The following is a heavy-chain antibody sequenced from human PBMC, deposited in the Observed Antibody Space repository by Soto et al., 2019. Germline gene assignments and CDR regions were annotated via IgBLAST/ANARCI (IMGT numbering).Heavy chain of an antibody. CDR2: VNHSGST. CDR1: GESFSGYY. J-gene: IGHJ4*02. V-gene: IGHV4-34*01. CDR3: ARKMTTVDY. D-gene: IGHD4-4*01. Sequence: SETLSLTCAVYGESFSGYYWTWIRQPPGKGLEWIGEVNHSGSTNYNPSLKSRVTISVDTSKNQFSLKLSSVTAADTAVYYCARKMTTVDYWGQGTLVTVS.